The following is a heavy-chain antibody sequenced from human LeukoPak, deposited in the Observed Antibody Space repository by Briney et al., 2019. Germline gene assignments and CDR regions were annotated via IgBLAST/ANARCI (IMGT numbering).Heavy chain of an antibody. CDR2: ISAYNGDT. D-gene: IGHD1-1*01. CDR1: GYAFNTYG. V-gene: IGHV1-18*04. Sequence: GASVKVSCKASGYAFNTYGIGWVRQAPGQGLEWVGWISAYNGDTHYAQKLQGRVTMTTDTSTNTAYMEVRSLRPDDTAVYYCTRTTFLGSTYFQHWGQGTLVTVSS. CDR3: TRTTFLGSTYFQH. J-gene: IGHJ1*01.